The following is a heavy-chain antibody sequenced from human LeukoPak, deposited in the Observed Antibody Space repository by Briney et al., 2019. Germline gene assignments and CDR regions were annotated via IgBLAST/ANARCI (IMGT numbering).Heavy chain of an antibody. V-gene: IGHV3-30-3*01. D-gene: IGHD6-19*01. Sequence: GGSLRLSCAASGFTFSSYAMHWVRQAPGKGPEWVAVISYDGSNKYYADSVKGRFTISRDNSKNTLYLQMNSLRAEDTAVYYCARDSAVAGTLGYFDYWGQGTLVTVSS. CDR1: GFTFSSYA. CDR2: ISYDGSNK. CDR3: ARDSAVAGTLGYFDY. J-gene: IGHJ4*02.